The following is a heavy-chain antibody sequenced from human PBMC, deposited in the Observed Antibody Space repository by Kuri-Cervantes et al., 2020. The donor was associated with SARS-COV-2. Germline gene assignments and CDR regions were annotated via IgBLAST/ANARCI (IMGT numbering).Heavy chain of an antibody. D-gene: IGHD4-11*01. V-gene: IGHV3-30*18. Sequence: GGSLRLSCAASGSTFSSYGMHWVRQAPGKGLEWVAVISYDGSNKYYADSVKGRFTISRDNSKNTLYLQMNSLRAEDTAVYYCAKEKVTVTTYYYYMDVWGKGTTVTVSS. CDR3: AKEKVTVTTYYYYMDV. CDR1: GSTFSSYG. CDR2: ISYDGSNK. J-gene: IGHJ6*03.